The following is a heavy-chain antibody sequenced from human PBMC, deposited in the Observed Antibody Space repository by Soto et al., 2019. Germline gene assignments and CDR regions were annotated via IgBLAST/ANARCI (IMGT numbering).Heavy chain of an antibody. D-gene: IGHD3-9*01. J-gene: IGHJ4*02. CDR2: IYHTGNA. CDR3: ASSGVTPNVFTGNGMDS. Sequence: LQLQQSGSGLVQPSQTLSLTCAVSGGSVSSGGYSWSWIPQSPEQGLEWIGYIYHTGNAYYTPSLNSRITVSVDKYNHPFTLNLTSVTAADTAVYFCASSGVTPNVFTGNGMDSWGQGVLVTVSS. V-gene: IGHV4-30-2*06. CDR1: GGSVSSGGYS.